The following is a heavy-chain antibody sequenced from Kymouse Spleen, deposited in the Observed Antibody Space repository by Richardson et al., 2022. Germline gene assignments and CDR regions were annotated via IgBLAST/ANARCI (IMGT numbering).Heavy chain of an antibody. Sequence: QVQLQESGPGLVKPSETLSLTCTVSGGSVSSGSYYWSWIRQPPGKGLEWIGYIYYSGSTNYNPSLKSRVTISVDTSKNQFSLKLSSVTAADTAVYYCARDSTMVRGVIGWFDPWGQGTLVTVSS. V-gene: IGHV4-61*01. CDR2: IYYSGST. CDR3: ARDSTMVRGVIGWFDP. CDR1: GGSVSSGSYY. J-gene: IGHJ5*02. D-gene: IGHD3-10*01.